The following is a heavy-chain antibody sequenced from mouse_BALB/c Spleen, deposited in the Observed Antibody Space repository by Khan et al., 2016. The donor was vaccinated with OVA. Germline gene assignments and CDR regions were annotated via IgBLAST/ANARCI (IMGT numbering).Heavy chain of an antibody. D-gene: IGHD1-1*01. V-gene: IGHV5-6*01. CDR2: VSTGGSYT. CDR3: TRLAYYYDSEGFAY. CDR1: GFTFSTYG. Sequence: EVELVGSGGDLVKPGGSLKLSCAASGFTFSTYGMSWVRQAPDKRLEWVATVSTGGSYTYYPDSVKGRFTISRDNAKNTLYLQMSGLWSEDTAMFYCTRLAYYYDSEGFAYWGQGTLVTVSA. J-gene: IGHJ3*01.